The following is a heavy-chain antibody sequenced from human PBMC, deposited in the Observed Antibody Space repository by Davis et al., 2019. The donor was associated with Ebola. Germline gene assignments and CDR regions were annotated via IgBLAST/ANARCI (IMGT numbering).Heavy chain of an antibody. J-gene: IGHJ4*02. CDR1: GGSISSYY. V-gene: IGHV4-59*01. CDR2: IYYSGST. Sequence: SETLSLTCTVYGGSISSYYWSWIRQPPGKGLEWIGYIYYSGSTNYNPSLKSRVTISVDTSKNQFSLKLSSVTAADTAVYYCARASVVGATPFDYWGQGTLVTVSS. D-gene: IGHD1-26*01. CDR3: ARASVVGATPFDY.